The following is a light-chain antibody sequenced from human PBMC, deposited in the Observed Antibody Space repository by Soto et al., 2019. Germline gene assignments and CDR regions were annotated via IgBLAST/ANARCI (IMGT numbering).Light chain of an antibody. CDR3: QSYDSSNWV. J-gene: IGLJ3*02. Sequence: NFMLTQPHSASESPGMTVTISCTRSSGSIASNYVQWYQQRPGSSPTTVIYEDNQRPSGVPDRFSGSIDSSSNSASLTISGLKTEDEADYYCQSYDSSNWVFGGGTKLTVL. CDR1: SGSIASNY. CDR2: EDN. V-gene: IGLV6-57*01.